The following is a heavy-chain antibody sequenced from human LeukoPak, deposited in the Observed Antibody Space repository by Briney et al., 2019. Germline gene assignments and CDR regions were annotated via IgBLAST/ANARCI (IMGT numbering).Heavy chain of an antibody. V-gene: IGHV4-4*07. CDR3: ARGQARLAWFDP. CDR1: GGSISSYY. CDR2: IYTSGST. D-gene: IGHD6-19*01. Sequence: SETLSLTCTVSGGSISSYYWSWIRQPAGKGLEWVGRIYTSGSTNYNPSLKSRVTMSVDTSKNQFSLKLRSMTAADTAVYYCARGQARLAWFDPWGQGTLVTVSS. J-gene: IGHJ5*02.